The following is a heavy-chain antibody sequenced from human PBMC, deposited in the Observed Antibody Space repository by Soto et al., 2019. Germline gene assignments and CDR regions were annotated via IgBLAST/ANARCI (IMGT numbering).Heavy chain of an antibody. V-gene: IGHV1-18*04. D-gene: IGHD6-13*01. Sequence: ASVKVSCKASGYTFTSYGISWVRQAPGQGLEWMGWISAYNGNTNYAQKLQGRVTMTTDTSTSTAYMELRSLRSDDTAVYYCVRDVAAVGTDWFDPWGQGTLVTVSS. J-gene: IGHJ5*02. CDR2: ISAYNGNT. CDR3: VRDVAAVGTDWFDP. CDR1: GYTFTSYG.